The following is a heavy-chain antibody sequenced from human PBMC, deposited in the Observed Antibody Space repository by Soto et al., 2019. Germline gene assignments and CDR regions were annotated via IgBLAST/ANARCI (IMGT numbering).Heavy chain of an antibody. Sequence: SETLSLTCTVSGGSISSYYWSWIRQPPGKGLEWIGYIYYSGSTNYNPSLKSRVTISVDTSKNQFSLKLSSVTAADTAVYYCARVRHDPDEYYYDSSGQTSREYYFDYWGQGTLVTVSS. D-gene: IGHD3-22*01. J-gene: IGHJ4*02. CDR2: IYYSGST. V-gene: IGHV4-59*01. CDR3: ARVRHDPDEYYYDSSGQTSREYYFDY. CDR1: GGSISSYY.